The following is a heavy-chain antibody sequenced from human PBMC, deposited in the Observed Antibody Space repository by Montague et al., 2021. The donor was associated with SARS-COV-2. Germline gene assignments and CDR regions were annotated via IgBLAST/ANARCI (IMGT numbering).Heavy chain of an antibody. CDR3: VRDHPYGGPRRAYDI. J-gene: IGHJ3*02. V-gene: IGHV4-59*01. CDR2: IYDGGAV. D-gene: IGHD4-23*01. CDR1: GGSTTGYY. Sequence: ETLSLTCTVSGGSTTGYYWSWLRRSPGKGLEWIAYIYDGGAVNYNPSLGSRVTISTDTSKNKLSLKVNSVTAADTAVYYCVRDHPYGGPRRAYDIWGQGTVVTVSS.